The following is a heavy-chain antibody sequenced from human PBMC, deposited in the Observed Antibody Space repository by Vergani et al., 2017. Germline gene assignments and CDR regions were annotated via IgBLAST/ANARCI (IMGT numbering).Heavy chain of an antibody. CDR1: GFTFDDYA. V-gene: IGHV3-9*01. CDR3: AKSYYYGSGYIDY. Sequence: EVQLLESGGGLVQPGGSLRLSCAASGFTFDDYAMHWVRHAPGKGLEWVSCISWNSGSIGNADSVKGRFNISRDNAKYSLYLQMNSLRAEDTALYYCAKSYYYGSGYIDYWGQGTLVTVSS. J-gene: IGHJ4*02. CDR2: ISWNSGSI. D-gene: IGHD3-10*01.